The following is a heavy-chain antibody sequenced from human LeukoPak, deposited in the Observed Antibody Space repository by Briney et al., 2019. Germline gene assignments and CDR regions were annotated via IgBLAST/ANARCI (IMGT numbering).Heavy chain of an antibody. CDR3: ARDGWYYDFWSGKVCDY. CDR1: GFTFSDYY. D-gene: IGHD3-3*01. J-gene: IGHJ4*02. V-gene: IGHV3-11*01. CDR2: ISSSGSTI. Sequence: PGGSLRLSCAASGFTFSDYYMSWIRQAPGKGLEWVPYISSSGSTIYYADSVKGRFTISRDNAKNSLYLQMNSLRAEDTAVYYCARDGWYYDFWSGKVCDYWGQGTLVTVSS.